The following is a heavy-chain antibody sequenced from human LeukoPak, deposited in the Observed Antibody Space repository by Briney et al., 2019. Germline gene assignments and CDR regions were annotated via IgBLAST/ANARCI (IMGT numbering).Heavy chain of an antibody. Sequence: SGPTLVKPTETLTLTFTFSGFSLAIRGVGVGWVRQPPGKAPEWLALISLDNNKRYSPSLKTRLTITKDTSKNQVVLRMTYMDHVDTATYYCVHIKGHYDFWTGWGNMDVWGQGTAVTVSS. V-gene: IGHV2-5*02. D-gene: IGHD3-3*01. CDR3: VHIKGHYDFWTGWGNMDV. CDR1: GFSLAIRGVG. J-gene: IGHJ6*02. CDR2: ISLDNNK.